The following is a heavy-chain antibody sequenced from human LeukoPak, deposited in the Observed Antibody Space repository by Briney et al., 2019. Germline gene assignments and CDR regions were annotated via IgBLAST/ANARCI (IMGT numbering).Heavy chain of an antibody. V-gene: IGHV4-59*01. J-gene: IGHJ4*02. CDR2: IYYIGST. CDR3: ARDAYYYDSSGYYRFDY. CDR1: GGSISSYY. Sequence: SETLSLTCTGSGGSISSYYWSWIRQPPGKGLEWIGYIYYIGSTNYNPSLKSRVTISVDTSKNQFSLKLSAVTAADTAVYYCARDAYYYDSSGYYRFDYWGQGTLVSVSS. D-gene: IGHD3-22*01.